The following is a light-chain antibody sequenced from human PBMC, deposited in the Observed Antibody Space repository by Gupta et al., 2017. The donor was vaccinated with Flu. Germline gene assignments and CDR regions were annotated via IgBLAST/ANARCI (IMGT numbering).Light chain of an antibody. Sequence: DIQMTQSPSSLSASVGDRVTITCRASQSMSSYLNWYQQKPGKAPKLLIYAASSLQSGVPSRFTGSGSGTDFTLTITSLQPEDFASYYSQQSYSTPYTFGQGTKLEIK. V-gene: IGKV1-39*01. CDR2: AAS. CDR3: QQSYSTPYT. CDR1: QSMSSY. J-gene: IGKJ2*01.